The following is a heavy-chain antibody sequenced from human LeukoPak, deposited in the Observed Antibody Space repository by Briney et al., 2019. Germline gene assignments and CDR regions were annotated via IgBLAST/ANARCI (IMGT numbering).Heavy chain of an antibody. CDR2: INHSGST. D-gene: IGHD5-12*01. Sequence: SETLSLTCAVYGGSFSGYYWSWIRQPPGKGLEWIGEINHSGSTNYNPSLKSRVTISVDTSKNQFSLKLSSVTAADTAVYYCASPRRGNLYSFGYWGKGPLVTVSS. CDR1: GGSFSGYY. V-gene: IGHV4-34*01. J-gene: IGHJ4*02. CDR3: ASPRRGNLYSFGY.